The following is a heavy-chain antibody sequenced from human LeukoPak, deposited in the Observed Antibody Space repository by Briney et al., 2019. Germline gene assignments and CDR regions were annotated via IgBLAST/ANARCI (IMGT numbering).Heavy chain of an antibody. V-gene: IGHV3-30*04. CDR3: AREWPMTPYFDY. D-gene: IGHD5-24*01. CDR1: GFTFDDYA. Sequence: GGSLRLSCAASGFTFDDYAMHWVRQAPGKGLEWVAVISYDGSNKYYADSVKGRFTISRDNSKNTLYLQMNSLRAEDTAVYYCAREWPMTPYFDYWGQGTLVTVSS. CDR2: ISYDGSNK. J-gene: IGHJ4*02.